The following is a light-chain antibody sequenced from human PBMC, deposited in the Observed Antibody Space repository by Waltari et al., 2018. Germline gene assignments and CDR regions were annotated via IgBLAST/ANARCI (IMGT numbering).Light chain of an antibody. V-gene: IGLV1-44*01. CDR3: AIWDASLNTVV. J-gene: IGLJ2*01. CDR2: AHN. Sequence: QSLLTQPPSASGTPGQRVTISCSGSSSNIGSNTVSWYHQVPGTAPKLLIYAHNQRHSGVPDRVSGSKSGTSAALAISGVQSEDEADYYCAIWDASLNTVVFGGGTKLTVL. CDR1: SSNIGSNT.